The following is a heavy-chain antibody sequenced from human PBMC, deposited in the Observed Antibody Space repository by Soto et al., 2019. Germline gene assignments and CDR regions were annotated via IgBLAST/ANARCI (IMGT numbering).Heavy chain of an antibody. D-gene: IGHD1-26*01. CDR2: IFNSGST. Sequence: PSETLSLTCTVSGDSITSYHWSWIRQSPEKGLEWIGYIFNSGSTAYNTYLKSRVTISADRSKNQFSLKLSSVTAADTAVYYCAGDIRSGSYRFDYWGQGTLVTSPQ. CDR1: GDSITSYH. J-gene: IGHJ4*02. V-gene: IGHV4-59*08. CDR3: AGDIRSGSYRFDY.